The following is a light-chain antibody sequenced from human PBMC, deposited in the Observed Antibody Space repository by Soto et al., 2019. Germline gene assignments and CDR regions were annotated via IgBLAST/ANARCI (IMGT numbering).Light chain of an antibody. CDR2: DAS. CDR1: QSISNW. J-gene: IGKJ4*01. V-gene: IGKV1-33*01. Sequence: DIQMTQSPSTLPASVGDRVTITCRASQSISNWLAWYQQKPGKAPKLLIYDASNLETGVPSRFSGSGSGTDFTFTISSLQPEEIATYYCQQYDNRPLTFGGGTKVDIK. CDR3: QQYDNRPLT.